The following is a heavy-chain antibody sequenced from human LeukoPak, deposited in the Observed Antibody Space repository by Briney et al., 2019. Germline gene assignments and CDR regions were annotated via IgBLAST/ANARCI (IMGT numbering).Heavy chain of an antibody. CDR3: ARSESPGYSYGFYFDY. CDR1: GYSISSNNW. CDR2: IYYSGST. J-gene: IGHJ4*02. D-gene: IGHD5-18*01. Sequence: SDTLSLTCGVSGYSISSNNWWGWIRQPPGKGLEWIGYIYYSGSTNYNPSLKSRVTISVDTSKNQFSLKLSSVTAADTAVYYCARSESPGYSYGFYFDYWGQGTLVTVSS. V-gene: IGHV4-28*01.